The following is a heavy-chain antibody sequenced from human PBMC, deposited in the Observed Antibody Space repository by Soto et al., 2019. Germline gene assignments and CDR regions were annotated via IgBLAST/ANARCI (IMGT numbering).Heavy chain of an antibody. CDR1: GFTFSGSA. Sequence: EVQLVESGGGLVQPGGSLKLSCAASGFTFSGSAMHWVRQASGKGLEWVGRIRSKANSYATAYAASVKGRFTISRDDSKNTAYLQMNSLKTEDTAVYYCTRHGVVDNYYYYGMDVWGQGTTVTVSS. V-gene: IGHV3-73*01. D-gene: IGHD3-16*01. J-gene: IGHJ6*02. CDR2: IRSKANSYAT. CDR3: TRHGVVDNYYYYGMDV.